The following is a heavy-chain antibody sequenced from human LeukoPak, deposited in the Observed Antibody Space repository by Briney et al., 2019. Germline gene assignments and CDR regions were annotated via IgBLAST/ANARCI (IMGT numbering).Heavy chain of an antibody. CDR3: AKRDGDSSSWYDPFDY. J-gene: IGHJ4*02. CDR1: GFTVSSNY. D-gene: IGHD6-13*01. V-gene: IGHV3-66*04. CDR2: IYSGGST. Sequence: PGGSLRLSCAASGFTVSSNYMSWVRQAPGKGLEWVSVIYSGGSTYYADSVKGRFTISRDNSKNTVYLQMSRLRAEDTAVYYCAKRDGDSSSWYDPFDYWGQGTLVTVSS.